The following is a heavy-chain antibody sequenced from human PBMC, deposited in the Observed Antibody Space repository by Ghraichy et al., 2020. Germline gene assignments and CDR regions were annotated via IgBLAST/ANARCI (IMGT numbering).Heavy chain of an antibody. CDR2: ISYDGSNK. Sequence: GGSLRLSCAVSGFTFSSYAMHWVRQAPGKGLEWVAVISYDGSNKYYADSVKGRFTISRDNSKNTLYLQMNSLRAEDTAVYYCARDPGTAAHRYMDVWGQGTTVTVSS. J-gene: IGHJ6*02. D-gene: IGHD6-13*01. CDR1: GFTFSSYA. CDR3: ARDPGTAAHRYMDV. V-gene: IGHV3-30-3*01.